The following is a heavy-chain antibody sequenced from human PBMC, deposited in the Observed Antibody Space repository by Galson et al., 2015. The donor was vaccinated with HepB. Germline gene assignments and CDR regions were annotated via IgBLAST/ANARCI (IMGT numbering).Heavy chain of an antibody. Sequence: SLRLSCAASGFPFTTYSVNWVRQAPGKGLEWISYISGPSDTIYYADSVRGRFTISRDNAKNSLFLQMTNLRTDDTAVYYCASAWDQYQQHWGQGTVVTVAS. CDR2: ISGPSDTI. V-gene: IGHV3-48*04. CDR1: GFPFTTYS. D-gene: IGHD2-2*01. J-gene: IGHJ1*01. CDR3: ASAWDQYQQH.